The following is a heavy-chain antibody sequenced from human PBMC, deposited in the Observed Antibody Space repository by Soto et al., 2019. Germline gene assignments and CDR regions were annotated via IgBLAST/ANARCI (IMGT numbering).Heavy chain of an antibody. V-gene: IGHV3-7*05. D-gene: IGHD6-13*01. CDR3: ARDGVAPGLYFDH. Sequence: GGSLRLSCAGSGFTFSDYWMNWVRQTPGKGLEWVASIKYDGREKNYVDSVKGRFTISRDNAKNSVYLQMASLRAEDTAVYYCARDGVAPGLYFDHWGQGTPVTVSS. CDR2: IKYDGREK. CDR1: GFTFSDYW. J-gene: IGHJ4*02.